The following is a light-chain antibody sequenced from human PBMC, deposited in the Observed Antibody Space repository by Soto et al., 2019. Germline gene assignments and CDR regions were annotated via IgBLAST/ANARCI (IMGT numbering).Light chain of an antibody. J-gene: IGKJ4*01. Sequence: IVMTQSPATLSVSRGESATLDCRASQSVXSNLLGYEQKPGQATRLIISDASTRANGIPARFSGSGSEREFTLTISSLKSEDFAVSYCQQYNNWPTRTFGGGTKVDIK. CDR1: QSVXSN. CDR2: DAS. CDR3: QQYNNWPTRT. V-gene: IGKV3-15*01.